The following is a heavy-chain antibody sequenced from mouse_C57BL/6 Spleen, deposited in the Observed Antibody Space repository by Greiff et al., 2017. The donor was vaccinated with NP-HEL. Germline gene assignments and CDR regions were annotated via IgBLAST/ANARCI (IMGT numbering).Heavy chain of an antibody. CDR3: ARDAPYGPRAMDY. Sequence: EVQVVESGGGLVQSGRSLRLSCATSGFTFSDFYMEWVRQAPGKGLEWIAASRNKANDYTTVYSASVQGRFIVSSDTSQSILYLQMNALRAEDTAIYYCARDAPYGPRAMDYWGQGTSVTVSS. CDR1: GFTFSDFY. CDR2: SRNKANDYTT. J-gene: IGHJ4*01. D-gene: IGHD1-1*02. V-gene: IGHV7-1*01.